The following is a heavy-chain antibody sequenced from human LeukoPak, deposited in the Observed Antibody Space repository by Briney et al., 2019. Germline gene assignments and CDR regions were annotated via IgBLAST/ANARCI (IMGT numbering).Heavy chain of an antibody. CDR1: GGSISSGGYS. CDR2: IYHSGST. J-gene: IGHJ2*01. CDR3: ARGRKGGYSSSWLYWYFDL. V-gene: IGHV4-30-2*01. D-gene: IGHD6-13*01. Sequence: PSETLSITCAVSGGSISSGGYSWSWIRQPPGKGLEWIGYIYHSGSTYYNPSLKSRVTISVDRSKNQFSLKLSSVTAADTAVYYCARGRKGGYSSSWLYWYFDLWGRGTLVTVSS.